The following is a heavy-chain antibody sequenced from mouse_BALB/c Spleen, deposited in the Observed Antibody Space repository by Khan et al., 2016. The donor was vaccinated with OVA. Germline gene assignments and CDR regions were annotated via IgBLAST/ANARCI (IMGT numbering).Heavy chain of an antibody. D-gene: IGHD1-3*01. Sequence: QIQLVQSGPELKKPGETVKISCKASGYTFTNYGMNWVKQAPGKGLKWMGWINTYTGEPTYTDDFKGRFAFSLDTSASTAYLQINNLKNEDMATXCGAKGASYGYFDVWGAGTPVTVSS. J-gene: IGHJ1*01. CDR3: AKGASYGYFDV. CDR2: INTYTGEP. V-gene: IGHV9-1*02. CDR1: GYTFTNYG.